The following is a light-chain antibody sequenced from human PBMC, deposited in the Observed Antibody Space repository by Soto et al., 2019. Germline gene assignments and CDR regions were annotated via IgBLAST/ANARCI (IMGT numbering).Light chain of an antibody. CDR3: QQTYTTPRL. CDR1: QNISHF. Sequence: DIQMTQSPSSLSASVGDTITLTCRASQNISHFLNWCQQRPGKAPKVLIYAASNLQSGVPSRFSGSGSGTDFTLTISSLQPEDFATYYCQQTYTTPRLFGPGTKVDIK. J-gene: IGKJ3*01. CDR2: AAS. V-gene: IGKV1-39*01.